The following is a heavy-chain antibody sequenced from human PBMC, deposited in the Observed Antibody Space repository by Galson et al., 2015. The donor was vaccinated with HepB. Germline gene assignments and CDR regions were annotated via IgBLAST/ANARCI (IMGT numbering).Heavy chain of an antibody. Sequence: SLRLSCAASGFTFSSYWMHWVRQAPGKGLVWVSRINTDGSSTYYADSVKGRFTISRDNAKNTLFLQMNSLRAEDTAVYYCARGPGSSSWYGNYGMDVWGQGTTVTVSS. J-gene: IGHJ6*02. D-gene: IGHD6-13*01. V-gene: IGHV3-74*01. CDR2: INTDGSST. CDR3: ARGPGSSSWYGNYGMDV. CDR1: GFTFSSYW.